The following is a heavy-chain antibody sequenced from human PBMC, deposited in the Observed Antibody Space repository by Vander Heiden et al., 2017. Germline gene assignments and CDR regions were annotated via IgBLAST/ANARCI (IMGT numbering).Heavy chain of an antibody. Sequence: EAQLVESGGGSVQPGGSLRLSCAVSGFTFRSYWMHWVRQPPGKGLGWVSRINTDGGNTIYADSVKGRFTISRDNAKNTLYLQMNSLRAEDTAVYYCARGVNHAFDIWGQGTVVTVSS. CDR2: INTDGGNT. CDR1: GFTFRSYW. J-gene: IGHJ3*02. CDR3: ARGVNHAFDI. V-gene: IGHV3-74*01.